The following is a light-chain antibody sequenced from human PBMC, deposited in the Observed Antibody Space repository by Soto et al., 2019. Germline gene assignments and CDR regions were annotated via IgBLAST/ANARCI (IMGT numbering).Light chain of an antibody. J-gene: IGLJ1*01. CDR2: NNN. CDR3: SSWDGSLSGYV. CDR1: SSNIGSNY. V-gene: IGLV1-47*02. Sequence: QSVLTQPPSASGTPVQGVTISCSGSSSNIGSNYVHWYQQLPGTAPKLLIYNNNQRPSGVPDRFSASKSGTSASLAIRGLRSDDEADYYCSSWDGSLSGYVFGAGTKVTVL.